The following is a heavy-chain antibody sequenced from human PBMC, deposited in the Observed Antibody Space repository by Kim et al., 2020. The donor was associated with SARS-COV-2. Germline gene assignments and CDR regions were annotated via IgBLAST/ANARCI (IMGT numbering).Heavy chain of an antibody. J-gene: IGHJ4*02. CDR3: ARAGIAAAPSPFDY. V-gene: IGHV4-59*01. Sequence: SPSLQSRVTISVDTSKNQFSLKLSSVTAADTAVYYCARAGIAAAPSPFDYWGQGTLVTVSS. D-gene: IGHD6-13*01.